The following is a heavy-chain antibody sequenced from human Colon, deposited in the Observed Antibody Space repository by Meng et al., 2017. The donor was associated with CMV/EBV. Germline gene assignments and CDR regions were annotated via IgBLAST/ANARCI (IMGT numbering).Heavy chain of an antibody. D-gene: IGHD3-10*01. V-gene: IGHV3-48*03. J-gene: IGHJ6*02. CDR2: ISSSGSAK. Sequence: GGSLRLSCAASGFTVSSSYMTWVRQAPGKGLEWVSYISSSGSAKSYADSVRGRFTISRDNAKNSVYLQMNSLRAEDTAVYYCARDHSDYYYGSGSYYSGLDVWGQGTTVTVSS. CDR1: GFTVSSSY. CDR3: ARDHSDYYYGSGSYYSGLDV.